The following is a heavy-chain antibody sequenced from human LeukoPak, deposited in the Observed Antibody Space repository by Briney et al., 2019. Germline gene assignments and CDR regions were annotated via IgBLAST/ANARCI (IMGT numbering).Heavy chain of an antibody. CDR1: GFTFSSYA. J-gene: IGHJ4*02. V-gene: IGHV3-23*01. Sequence: PGGSLRLSCAASGFTFSSYAMSWVRQAPGKGLEGVSAISGSGGSTYYADSVKGRFTIPRDNSKNTLYLQMNSLRAEDTAVYYCAKTGYVWGSYRSHADYWGQGTLVTVSS. CDR3: AKTGYVWGSYRSHADY. D-gene: IGHD3-16*02. CDR2: ISGSGGST.